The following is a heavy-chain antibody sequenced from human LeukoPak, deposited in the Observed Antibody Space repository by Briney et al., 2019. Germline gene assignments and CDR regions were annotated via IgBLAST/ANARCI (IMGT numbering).Heavy chain of an antibody. Sequence: SETLSLTRTVSGGSISSYYWSWIRQPPGKGLEWIGYIYYSGSTNYNPSLKSRVTISVDTSKNQFSLKLSSVTAADTAVYYCARANSYYYGDLDYWGQGTLVTVSS. CDR2: IYYSGST. CDR3: ARANSYYYGDLDY. V-gene: IGHV4-59*01. D-gene: IGHD4-17*01. J-gene: IGHJ4*02. CDR1: GGSISSYY.